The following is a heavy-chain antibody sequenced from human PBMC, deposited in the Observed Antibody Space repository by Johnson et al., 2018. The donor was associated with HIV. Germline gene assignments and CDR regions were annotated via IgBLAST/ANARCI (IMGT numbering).Heavy chain of an antibody. CDR3: ARDNWNYNAFDI. Sequence: VQLVESGGVAVQPGGSLRLSCAASGFSFADYAMHWVRQAPVKGLEWVSLISWNSGSIGYADSVKGRFTISRDNSKNTLYLQMNSLRAEDTAVYYCARDNWNYNAFDIWGQGTMVTVSS. J-gene: IGHJ3*02. V-gene: IGHV3-43D*04. CDR1: GFSFADYA. D-gene: IGHD1-7*01. CDR2: ISWNSGSI.